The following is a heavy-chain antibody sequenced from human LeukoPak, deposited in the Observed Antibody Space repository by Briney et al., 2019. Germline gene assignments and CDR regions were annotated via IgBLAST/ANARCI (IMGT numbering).Heavy chain of an antibody. CDR2: ISWNSGSI. D-gene: IGHD3-10*01. Sequence: GRSLRLSCAASGFTFDDYAMHWVRQAPGKGLEWVSGISWNSGSIGYADSVKGRFTISRDNSKNTLYLQMNSLRAEDTAVYYCARGLYSGTYYSPIDYWGQGTLVTVSS. CDR3: ARGLYSGTYYSPIDY. CDR1: GFTFDDYA. V-gene: IGHV3-9*01. J-gene: IGHJ4*02.